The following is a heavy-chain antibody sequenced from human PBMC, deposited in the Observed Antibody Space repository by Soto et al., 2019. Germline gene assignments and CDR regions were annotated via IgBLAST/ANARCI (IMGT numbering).Heavy chain of an antibody. D-gene: IGHD3-22*01. CDR2: IYYSGST. J-gene: IGHJ4*02. CDR3: ARDSYYYDSSGYYSLDY. V-gene: IGHV4-39*02. CDR1: GGSISSSSYY. Sequence: SETLSLTCTVSGGSISSSSYYWGWIRQPPGKGLEWIGSIYYSGSTYYNPSLKSRVTISVDTSKNQFSLKLSSVTAADTAVYYCARDSYYYDSSGYYSLDYWGPGTLVTVSS.